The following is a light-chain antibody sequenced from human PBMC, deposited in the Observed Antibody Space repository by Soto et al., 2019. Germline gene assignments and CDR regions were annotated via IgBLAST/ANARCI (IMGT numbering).Light chain of an antibody. V-gene: IGKV3-15*01. J-gene: IGKJ1*01. CDR1: QSVSSN. CDR2: GAS. Sequence: EIGLTQSAATLAVSPGERASRSCRASQSVSSNLAWYQQKPGQAPRLLIYGASTRATGIPARFSGSLSGTEFNLTISSLQSDDVATYYCQQYNSYSSAFGQGTKVDI. CDR3: QQYNSYSSA.